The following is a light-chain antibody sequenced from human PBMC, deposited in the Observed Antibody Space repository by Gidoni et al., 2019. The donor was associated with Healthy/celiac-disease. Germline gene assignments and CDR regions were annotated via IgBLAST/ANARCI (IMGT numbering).Light chain of an antibody. CDR3: QQYGSSR. Sequence: DIVLTQSPGTLYFSPGERATLSCRASQSVSSSYLDWYQQKPGQAPRLLLYGASSRATGIPDRFSGSGSGTDFTLTISRLEPEDFAVYYCQQYGSSRFXXXTKVEIK. CDR2: GAS. J-gene: IGKJ1*01. V-gene: IGKV3-20*01. CDR1: QSVSSSY.